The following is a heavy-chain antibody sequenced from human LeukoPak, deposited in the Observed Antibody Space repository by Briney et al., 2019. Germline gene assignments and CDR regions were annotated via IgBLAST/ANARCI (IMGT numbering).Heavy chain of an antibody. CDR1: GFIFDDYA. J-gene: IGHJ6*03. CDR2: IVWDGEST. Sequence: GGSLRLSCAASGFIFDDYAMHWVRQAPGKSLEWVALIVWDGESTYYAASVRGRFIISRDNSDNSLYLQMNNLKAEDTAIYYCAKDGSRGYSSTGYYMDAWGKGTTVIVSS. V-gene: IGHV3-43D*04. D-gene: IGHD6-19*01. CDR3: AKDGSRGYSSTGYYMDA.